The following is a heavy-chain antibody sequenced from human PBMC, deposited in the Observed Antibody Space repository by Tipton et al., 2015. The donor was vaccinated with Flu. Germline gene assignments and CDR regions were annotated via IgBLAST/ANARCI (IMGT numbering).Heavy chain of an antibody. Sequence: TLSLTCAVSGYSISSSYHWAWIRQPPGQGLEWIGSIYRDGSTYYKSSLKSRVTISVDLSKNDFSLRLSSVTAADTAVYYCAKDSQRGEWLFRLGWLDPWGQGTLVTVSS. J-gene: IGHJ5*02. D-gene: IGHD3-3*01. CDR2: IYRDGST. CDR3: AKDSQRGEWLFRLGWLDP. CDR1: GYSISSSYH. V-gene: IGHV4-38-2*01.